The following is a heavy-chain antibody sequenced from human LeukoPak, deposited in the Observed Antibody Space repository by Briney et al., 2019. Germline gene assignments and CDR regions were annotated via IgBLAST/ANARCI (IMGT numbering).Heavy chain of an antibody. J-gene: IGHJ5*02. V-gene: IGHV3-30*18. CDR3: AKDTDNWFDP. Sequence: GGSLRLSCAASGFTFSSYGMHWVRQAPGKRLEWVAVISYDGSNKYYADSVKGRFTISRDNSKNTLYLQMNSLRAEDTAVYYCAKDTDNWFDPWGQGTLVTVSS. CDR1: GFTFSSYG. CDR2: ISYDGSNK.